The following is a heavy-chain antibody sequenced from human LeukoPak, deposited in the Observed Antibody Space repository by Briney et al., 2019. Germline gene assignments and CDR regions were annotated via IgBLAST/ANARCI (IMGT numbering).Heavy chain of an antibody. J-gene: IGHJ4*02. CDR1: GFTVGGNS. Sequence: PGGSLRLSCAASGFTVGGNSMSWVRQAPGKGLEWVSVTYSGAYTNYADSVKGRFTISRDDSKNTLYLQLSSLRAEDTAVYYCARGGSIAARPIDYWGQGTLVTVSS. V-gene: IGHV3-66*01. CDR3: ARGGSIAARPIDY. D-gene: IGHD6-6*01. CDR2: TYSGAYT.